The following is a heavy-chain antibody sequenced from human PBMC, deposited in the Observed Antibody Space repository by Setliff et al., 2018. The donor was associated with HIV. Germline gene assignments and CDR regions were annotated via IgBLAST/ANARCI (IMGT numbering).Heavy chain of an antibody. D-gene: IGHD3-3*01. CDR3: ARDQSDWFY. CDR1: GVSTSNYY. J-gene: IGHJ4*02. Sequence: ETLSLTCTVSGVSTSNYYWSWIRQPPGKGLEWIGYMYYSGNTNCNPSLKSRVTISVDTSKSQFSLKLNSVTAADTAVYYCARDQSDWFYWGQGTLVTVS. V-gene: IGHV4-59*01. CDR2: MYYSGNT.